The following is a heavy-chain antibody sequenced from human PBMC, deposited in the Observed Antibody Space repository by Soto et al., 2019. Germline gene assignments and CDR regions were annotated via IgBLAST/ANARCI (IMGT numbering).Heavy chain of an antibody. CDR3: ARVTEPDYWYFDL. V-gene: IGHV3-7*01. CDR1: GFTFSSYW. Sequence: GGSLRLSCAASGFTFSSYWMSWVRQAPGKGLEWVANIKQDGSEKYYVDSVKGRFTISRDNAKNSLYLQMNSLRAEDTAVYYCARVTEPDYWYFDLWGRGTLVTVSS. J-gene: IGHJ2*01. CDR2: IKQDGSEK.